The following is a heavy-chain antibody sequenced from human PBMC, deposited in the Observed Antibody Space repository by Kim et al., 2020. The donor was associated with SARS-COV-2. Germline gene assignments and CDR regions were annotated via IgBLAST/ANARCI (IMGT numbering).Heavy chain of an antibody. Sequence: SETLSLTCAVYGGPFIGYYWSWVRQAPGKGFEWIGEVHHDGKTNYNPSFGGRVTISADTPKRQFFLNVTSVTDADTAVYYCARGPHWGWGTRVTVSS. V-gene: IGHV4-34*01. CDR3: ARGPH. J-gene: IGHJ4*02. CDR2: VHHDGKT. CDR1: GGPFIGYY.